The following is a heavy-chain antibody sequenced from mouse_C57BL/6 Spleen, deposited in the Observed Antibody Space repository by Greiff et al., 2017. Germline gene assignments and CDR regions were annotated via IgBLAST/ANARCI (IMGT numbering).Heavy chain of an antibody. V-gene: IGHV1-82*01. J-gene: IGHJ1*03. CDR2: IYPGDGDT. D-gene: IGHD2-2*01. Sequence: VQLKESGPELVKPGASVKISCKASGYAFSSSWMNWVKQRPGTGLEWIGRIYPGDGDTNYNGTFKGKATLTADKSSSTAYMQLSSLTSEDSAVYFCARDYGYDWYFDVWGTGTTVTVSS. CDR3: ARDYGYDWYFDV. CDR1: GYAFSSSW.